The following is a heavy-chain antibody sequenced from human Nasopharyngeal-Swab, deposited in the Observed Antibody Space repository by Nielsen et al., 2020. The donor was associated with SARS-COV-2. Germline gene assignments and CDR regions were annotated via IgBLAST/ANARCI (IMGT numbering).Heavy chain of an antibody. D-gene: IGHD6-19*01. CDR1: GYTFTGYY. J-gene: IGHJ6*02. V-gene: IGHV1-2*06. Sequence: ASVKVSCKASGYTFTGYYMHWVRQAPRQGREWMGRINPNSGGTNYAQTFQGRVTMTRDTSISTAYMELSRLRSDDTAVYYCARDPTSVAGTGDYYYGMDVWGQGTTVTVSS. CDR3: ARDPTSVAGTGDYYYGMDV. CDR2: INPNSGGT.